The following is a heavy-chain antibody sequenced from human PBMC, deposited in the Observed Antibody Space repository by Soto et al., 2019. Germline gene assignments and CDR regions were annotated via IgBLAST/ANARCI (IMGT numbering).Heavy chain of an antibody. J-gene: IGHJ5*02. CDR1: GGSISSGDYY. D-gene: IGHD3-10*01. Sequence: SETLSLTCTVSGGSISSGDYYWSWIRQPPGKGLEWIGYIYYSGSTYYNPSLKSRVTISVDTSKNQFSLKLSSVTAADTAVYYCARSTMNRGVICAFDHWGQGTLVTVSS. V-gene: IGHV4-30-4*01. CDR3: ARSTMNRGVICAFDH. CDR2: IYYSGST.